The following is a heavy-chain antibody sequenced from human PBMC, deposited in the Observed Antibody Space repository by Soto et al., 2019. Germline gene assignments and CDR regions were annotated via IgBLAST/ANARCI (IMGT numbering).Heavy chain of an antibody. V-gene: IGHV4-30-2*01. Sequence: QLQLQESGSGLVKPSQTLSLTCAVSGGSISSGGSSWTWIRQPPGKGLEWIGYIYHSGSTYYNPSRQRRATISVDRSTNQFSPKLTSVTAADTAVYYCARGAVVNFDSWGQGTLVTVSS. CDR1: GGSISSGGSS. D-gene: IGHD3-22*01. J-gene: IGHJ4*02. CDR2: IYHSGST. CDR3: ARGAVVNFDS.